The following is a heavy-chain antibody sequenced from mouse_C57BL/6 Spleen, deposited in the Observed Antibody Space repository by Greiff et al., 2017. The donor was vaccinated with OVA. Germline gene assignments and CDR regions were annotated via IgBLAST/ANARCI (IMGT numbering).Heavy chain of an antibody. J-gene: IGHJ2*01. Sequence: VQLQQSGPELVKPGASVKLSCKASGYSFTDYNMNWVKQSTGKSLEWIGVINPNYGTPSYNQKFKGKATLTVDQSSSTAYMQLNSLTSEDSAVYYWARSTSYGSSDLDYWGQGTTLTVSS. CDR1: GYSFTDYN. CDR3: ARSTSYGSSDLDY. V-gene: IGHV1-39*01. CDR2: INPNYGTP. D-gene: IGHD1-1*01.